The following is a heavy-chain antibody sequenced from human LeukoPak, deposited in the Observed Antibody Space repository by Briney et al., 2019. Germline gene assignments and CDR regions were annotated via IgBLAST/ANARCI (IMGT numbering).Heavy chain of an antibody. D-gene: IGHD3-22*01. V-gene: IGHV1-24*01. J-gene: IGHJ3*02. Sequence: ASVTVSCKVSGYTLTELSMHWVRQAPGKGLEWMGGFDPEDGETIYAQKFQGRVTMTEDTSTDTAYMEPSSLRSEDTAVYYCATDSLPRITMTRGAFDIWGQGTMVTVSS. CDR1: GYTLTELS. CDR2: FDPEDGET. CDR3: ATDSLPRITMTRGAFDI.